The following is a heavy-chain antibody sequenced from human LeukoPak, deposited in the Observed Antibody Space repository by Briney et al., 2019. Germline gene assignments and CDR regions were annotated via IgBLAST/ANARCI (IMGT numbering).Heavy chain of an antibody. CDR3: ARHQAVAAHYYGMDV. CDR1: GGSISSYY. Sequence: SETLSLTCTVSGGSISSYYWSWIRQPAGKGLEWIGRIYTSGSTNYNPSLKSRVTMSVDTSTNQFSLKLSSVTAADTAVYYCARHQAVAAHYYGMDVWGQGTTVTVSS. J-gene: IGHJ6*02. CDR2: IYTSGST. D-gene: IGHD6-19*01. V-gene: IGHV4-4*07.